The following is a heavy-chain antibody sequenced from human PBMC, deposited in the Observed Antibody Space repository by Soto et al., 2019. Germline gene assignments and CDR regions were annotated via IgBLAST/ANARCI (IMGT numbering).Heavy chain of an antibody. V-gene: IGHV4-30-2*01. CDR2: IYHSGST. CDR1: GGSISSGGYS. Sequence: QLQLQESGSGLVKPSQTLSLTCAVSGGSISSGGYSWSWIRQPPGKGLEWIGYIYHSGSTYYNPSLKSRVTISVDSSKNQFSLKLSSVTAADTAVYYCARALLWWSTPTPGNYWGQGTLVTVSS. CDR3: ARALLWWSTPTPGNY. D-gene: IGHD2-15*01. J-gene: IGHJ4*02.